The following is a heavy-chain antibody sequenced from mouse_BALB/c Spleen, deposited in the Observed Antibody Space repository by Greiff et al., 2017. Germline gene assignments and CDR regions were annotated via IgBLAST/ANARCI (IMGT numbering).Heavy chain of an antibody. CDR1: GFSLTSYG. CDR2: IWSGGST. V-gene: IGHV2-2*02. J-gene: IGHJ4*01. Sequence: VQGVESGPGLVQPSQSLSITCTVSGFSLTSYGVHWVRQSPGKGLEWLGVIWSGGSTDYNAAFISRLSISKDNSKSQVFFKMNSLQANDTAIYYCARKDYYGSSLYAMDYWGQGTSVTVSS. CDR3: ARKDYYGSSLYAMDY. D-gene: IGHD1-1*01.